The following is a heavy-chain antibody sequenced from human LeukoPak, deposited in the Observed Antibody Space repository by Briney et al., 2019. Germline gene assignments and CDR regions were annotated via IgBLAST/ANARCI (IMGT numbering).Heavy chain of an antibody. Sequence: PSETLSLTCTVSDGSISSYYWSWIRQPPGKGLEWIGYIYYSGSTNQNPSLKSRVTISVDTSKNQFSLKLSSVTAADTAVYYCARVLVVTGTPTDASDIWGQGTMVTVSS. V-gene: IGHV4-59*01. D-gene: IGHD1-1*01. CDR3: ARVLVVTGTPTDASDI. CDR1: DGSISSYY. J-gene: IGHJ3*02. CDR2: IYYSGST.